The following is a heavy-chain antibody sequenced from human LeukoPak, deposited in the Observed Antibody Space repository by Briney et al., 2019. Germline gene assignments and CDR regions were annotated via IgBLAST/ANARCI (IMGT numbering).Heavy chain of an antibody. CDR1: GGSISSYY. Sequence: SETLSLTCTVSGGSISSYYWSWLRQPPGKGLEWIGYIYYSGSTNYNPSLKSRVTISVDTSKNQFSLKLSSVTAADTAVYYCARVSTGGSYEGPLYFDYWGQGTLVTVSS. CDR3: ARVSTGGSYEGPLYFDY. V-gene: IGHV4-59*01. D-gene: IGHD1-26*01. J-gene: IGHJ4*02. CDR2: IYYSGST.